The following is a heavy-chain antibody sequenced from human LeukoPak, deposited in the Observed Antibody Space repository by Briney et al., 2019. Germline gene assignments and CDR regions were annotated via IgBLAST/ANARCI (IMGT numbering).Heavy chain of an antibody. CDR2: INTDTGNP. V-gene: IGHV7-4-1*02. CDR3: ARMVTVAGPDWFDP. Sequence: GASVKVSCKASGYTFTNYAMNWVRQAPGQGLEWMGWINTDTGNPTYAQGFTGRFVFSLDTSVSTAYLQISSLKAADTAVYYCARMVTVAGPDWFDPWGQGTLVTVSS. J-gene: IGHJ5*02. D-gene: IGHD6-19*01. CDR1: GYTFTNYA.